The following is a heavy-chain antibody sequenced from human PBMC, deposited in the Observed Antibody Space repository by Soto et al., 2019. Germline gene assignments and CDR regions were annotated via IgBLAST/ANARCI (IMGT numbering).Heavy chain of an antibody. V-gene: IGHV1-69*02. Sequence: QVQLVQSGAEVKKPGSSVKVSCKASGGTFSSYTISWVRHAPGQGLEWMGRIIPILGIANYAQKFQGRVTITADKSTSTAYMELSSLRSEDTAVYYCARPDGSGSYYSYWGQGTLVTVSS. J-gene: IGHJ4*02. CDR1: GGTFSSYT. CDR3: ARPDGSGSYYSY. D-gene: IGHD3-10*01. CDR2: IIPILGIA.